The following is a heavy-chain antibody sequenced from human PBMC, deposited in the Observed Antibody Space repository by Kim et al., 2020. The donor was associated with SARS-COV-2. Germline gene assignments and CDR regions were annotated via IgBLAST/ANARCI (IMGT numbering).Heavy chain of an antibody. J-gene: IGHJ5*02. CDR1: YY. CDR3: ARGRGIRFGELFDPLWFDP. V-gene: IGHV1-46*01. CDR2: INPSGGST. Sequence: YYMHGVRQAAGQGLGGMGMINPSGGSTSYAQKVQGRVTMTRDTSTSTVYMELSSRRSEDTAVYYCARGRGIRFGELFDPLWFDPWGQGTLAT. D-gene: IGHD3-10*01.